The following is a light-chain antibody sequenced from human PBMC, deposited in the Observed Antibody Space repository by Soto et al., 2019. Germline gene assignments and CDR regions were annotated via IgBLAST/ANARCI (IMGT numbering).Light chain of an antibody. CDR2: EVS. V-gene: IGLV2-8*01. CDR1: SSDVGGYNY. CDR3: SSYAGSNNFV. Sequence: QPVLTQPPSASGSPGQSVIISCTGTSSDVGGYNYVSWYQQHPGKAPKLMIYEVSKRPSGVPDRFSGSKSGNTASLTVSGLQAEDEADYYCSSYAGSNNFVFGTGTKVTVL. J-gene: IGLJ1*01.